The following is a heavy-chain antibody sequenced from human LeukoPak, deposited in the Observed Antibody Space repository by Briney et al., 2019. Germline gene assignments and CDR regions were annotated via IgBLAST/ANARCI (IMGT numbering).Heavy chain of an antibody. D-gene: IGHD3-10*01. CDR2: IYYSGST. CDR3: VRDSGSYVDY. V-gene: IGHV4-39*01. Sequence: SETLSLTCTVSGGSISSSSYYWGWIRQPPGRGLEWIGSIYYSGSTYYNPSLKSRVTISVDTSKNQFSLKLSSVTAADTAVYYCVRDSGSYVDYWGQGTLVTASS. J-gene: IGHJ4*02. CDR1: GGSISSSSYY.